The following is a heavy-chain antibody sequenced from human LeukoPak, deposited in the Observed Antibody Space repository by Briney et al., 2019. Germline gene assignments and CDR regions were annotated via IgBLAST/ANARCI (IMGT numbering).Heavy chain of an antibody. J-gene: IGHJ4*02. CDR3: ARAPSGYYPYFGY. D-gene: IGHD3-3*01. V-gene: IGHV3-30*04. CDR2: ISYDGSDK. CDR1: EFTFSSYT. Sequence: GGSLRLSCAASEFTFSSYTMHWVRQAPGKGLEWVAVISYDGSDKYYADSVKGRFTISRDNSKNTLYLQMNTLRAEDATMYYCARAPSGYYPYFGYWGQGTLVTISS.